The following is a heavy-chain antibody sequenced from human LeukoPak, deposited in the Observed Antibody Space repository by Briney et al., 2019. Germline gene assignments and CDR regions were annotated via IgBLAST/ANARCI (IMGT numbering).Heavy chain of an antibody. J-gene: IGHJ4*02. CDR1: GGTFSSYA. Sequence: ASVEVSCKASGGTFSSYAINWVRQAPGQGLVWMGRIIPILSIADYAQKFRGRVTITADKSTSTAYMELSSLRSEDTAVYYCVRELTSGWATAFDYWGQGTLVTVSS. CDR3: VRELTSGWATAFDY. V-gene: IGHV1-69*04. CDR2: IIPILSIA. D-gene: IGHD6-19*01.